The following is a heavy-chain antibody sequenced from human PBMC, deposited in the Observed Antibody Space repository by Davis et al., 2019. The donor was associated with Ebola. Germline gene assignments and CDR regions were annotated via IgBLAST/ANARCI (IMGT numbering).Heavy chain of an antibody. V-gene: IGHV3-48*04. CDR3: ARDGVKGGYSYENWFDP. D-gene: IGHD5-18*01. CDR2: ISSSGSTI. Sequence: GESLKISCAASGFTFSSYSMNWVRQAPGKGLEWVSSISSSGSTIYYADSVKGRFTISRDNAKNSLYLQMNSLRAEDTAVYCCARDGVKGGYSYENWFDPWGQGTLVTVSS. J-gene: IGHJ5*02. CDR1: GFTFSSYS.